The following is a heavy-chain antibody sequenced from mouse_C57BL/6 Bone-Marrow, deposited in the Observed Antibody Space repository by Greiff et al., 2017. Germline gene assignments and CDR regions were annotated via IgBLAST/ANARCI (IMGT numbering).Heavy chain of an antibody. J-gene: IGHJ1*03. CDR3: ARPHYYASSRYYDV. D-gene: IGHD1-1*01. Sequence: VQLQQPGAELVKPGASVKMSCKASGYTFTSYWITWVKQRPGQGLEWIGDIYPGSGSTNYNEKFKGKATLTADTSSSTAYMQLSSLTSEDSAVYEGARPHYYASSRYYDVWGTGTTVTVSS. V-gene: IGHV1-55*01. CDR2: IYPGSGST. CDR1: GYTFTSYW.